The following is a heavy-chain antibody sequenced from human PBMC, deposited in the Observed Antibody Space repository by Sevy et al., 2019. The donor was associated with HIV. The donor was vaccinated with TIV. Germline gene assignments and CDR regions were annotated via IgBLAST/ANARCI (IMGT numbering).Heavy chain of an antibody. V-gene: IGHV3-74*01. Sequence: GGSLRLSCGASGFTLSSYWMHWVRQAPGKGLVWVSRINSDGSSTSYAEFVKGRFTISRDNAKNTLYLQMNSLRAEDTAVYYCVRQRGDIVVLPEVLRDYGMDVWGQGTTVTVSS. CDR2: INSDGSST. D-gene: IGHD2-2*01. J-gene: IGHJ6*02. CDR3: VRQRGDIVVLPEVLRDYGMDV. CDR1: GFTLSSYW.